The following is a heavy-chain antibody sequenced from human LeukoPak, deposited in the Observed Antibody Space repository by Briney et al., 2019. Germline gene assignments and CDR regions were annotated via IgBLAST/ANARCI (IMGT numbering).Heavy chain of an antibody. CDR2: ISGDGGTT. Sequence: GGSLRLSCAASVFSFDDFAMHWVRQAPGRGLEGVSLISGDGGTTYFADSVKGRFTISRDHSTNSIYLEMNSLRTEDTALYYCAKSLDESRGYSYCYYYYGMDVWGQGTTVTVSS. CDR3: AKSLDESRGYSYCYYYYGMDV. D-gene: IGHD3-22*01. V-gene: IGHV3-43*02. J-gene: IGHJ6*02. CDR1: VFSFDDFA.